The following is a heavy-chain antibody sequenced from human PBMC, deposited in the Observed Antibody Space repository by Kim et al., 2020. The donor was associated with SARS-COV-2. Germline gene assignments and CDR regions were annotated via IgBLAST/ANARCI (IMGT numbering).Heavy chain of an antibody. V-gene: IGHV4-28*03. D-gene: IGHD3-10*01. CDR3: ARDRYGSGTYLEY. J-gene: IGHJ4*02. Sequence: YSNPSLKSRVTMSVDMSKNQFSLRLNSVTAADSAVYHCARDRYGSGTYLEYWGQGTLVTVSS.